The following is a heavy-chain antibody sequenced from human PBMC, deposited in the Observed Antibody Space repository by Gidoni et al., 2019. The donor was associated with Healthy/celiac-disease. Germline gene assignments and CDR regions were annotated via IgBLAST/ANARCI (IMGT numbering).Heavy chain of an antibody. D-gene: IGHD2-15*01. CDR3: ARSLGYCSGGSCSTINWFDP. J-gene: IGHJ5*02. CDR1: GYTFTGYY. V-gene: IGHV1-2*04. CDR2: INPNSGGT. Sequence: QVQLVQSGAEVKKPGASVKVSCKASGYTFTGYYMHWVRQAPGQGLEWMGWINPNSGGTNYAQKFQGWVTMTRDTSISTAYMELSRLRSDDTAVYYCARSLGYCSGGSCSTINWFDPWGQGTLVTVSS.